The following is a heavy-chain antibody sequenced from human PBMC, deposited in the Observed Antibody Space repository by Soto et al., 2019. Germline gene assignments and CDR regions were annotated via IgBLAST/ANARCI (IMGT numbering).Heavy chain of an antibody. J-gene: IGHJ4*02. V-gene: IGHV3-23*01. CDR2: ISGSGGST. D-gene: IGHD5-18*01. CDR1: GFTFSSYA. Sequence: GGSLRLSCAASGFTFSSYAMSWVRQAPGKGLEWVSAISGSGGSTYYADSVKGRFTISRDNSKNTLYLQMNSLRAEDTAVYYCAKEFSPVRGRLWLPLNFVYWGQGTLVTVYS. CDR3: AKEFSPVRGRLWLPLNFVY.